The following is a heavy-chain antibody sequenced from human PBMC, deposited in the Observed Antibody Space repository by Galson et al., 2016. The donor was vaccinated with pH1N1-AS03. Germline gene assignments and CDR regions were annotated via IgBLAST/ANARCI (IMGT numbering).Heavy chain of an antibody. V-gene: IGHV4-34*01. CDR1: GGSLTDYH. CDR2: ISHSGIT. CDR3: ARGNPFLGSSWYEDS. J-gene: IGHJ4*02. D-gene: IGHD6-13*01. Sequence: ATLSLTCTVSGGSLTDYHWSWIRQSPGKGLEWIGEISHSGITDYNPSLKSRVSISVDTSKDQFSLNLSSMTAADAAVYYCARGNPFLGSSWYEDSWGQGTLVIVSS.